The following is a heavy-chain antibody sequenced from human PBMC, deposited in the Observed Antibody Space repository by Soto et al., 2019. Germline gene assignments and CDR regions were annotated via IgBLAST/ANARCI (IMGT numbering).Heavy chain of an antibody. CDR1: GYTFSSIG. J-gene: IGHJ4*02. D-gene: IGHD3-10*01. CDR2: ISPHKDDT. V-gene: IGHV1-18*01. CDR3: ARDLDGSGSYFTNY. Sequence: QVQLVQSGAEVKKPGASVTVSCKTSGYTFSSIGISWVRQAPGQGLEWMGWISPHKDDTYYAQRPQGRVTMTTDTSTNTAYMELRSLRSDDTAVYFCARDLDGSGSYFTNYWGPGTLVTVSS.